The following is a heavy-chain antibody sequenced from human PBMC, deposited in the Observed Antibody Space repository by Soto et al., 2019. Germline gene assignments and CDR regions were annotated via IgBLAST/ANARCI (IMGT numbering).Heavy chain of an antibody. CDR3: AKDFIRGYSGCTLGCLDY. Sequence: QVQLVESGGGVVQPGRSLRLSCAASGFTFSSYGMHWVRQAPGKGREWVAVISYDGSNKYYADSVKGRFTISRDNSKNTLYLQMNSLRAEDTAVYYCAKDFIRGYSGCTLGCLDYWGQGTLVTVSS. CDR2: ISYDGSNK. CDR1: GFTFSSYG. J-gene: IGHJ4*02. D-gene: IGHD5-12*01. V-gene: IGHV3-30*18.